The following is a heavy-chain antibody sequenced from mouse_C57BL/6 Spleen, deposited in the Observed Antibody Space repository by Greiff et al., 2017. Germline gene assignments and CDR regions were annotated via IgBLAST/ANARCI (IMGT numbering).Heavy chain of an antibody. CDR2: ISSGSSTI. CDR3: ARPAVACFAY. J-gene: IGHJ3*01. D-gene: IGHD3-3*01. V-gene: IGHV5-17*01. Sequence: EVKLMESGGGLVKPGGSLKLSCAASGFTFSDYGMHWVRQAPEKGLEWVAYISSGSSTIYYADTVKGRFTISRDNATNTLFLQMTSLRSEDTAMYYCARPAVACFAYWGQGTLVTVSA. CDR1: GFTFSDYG.